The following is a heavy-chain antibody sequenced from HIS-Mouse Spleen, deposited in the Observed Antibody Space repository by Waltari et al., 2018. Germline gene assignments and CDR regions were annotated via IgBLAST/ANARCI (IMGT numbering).Heavy chain of an antibody. CDR1: GGSFSGYY. CDR3: AREIPYSSSWYDWYCDL. D-gene: IGHD6-13*01. J-gene: IGHJ2*01. V-gene: IGHV4-34*01. CDR2: INHSGST. Sequence: QVQLQQWGAGLLKPSETLSLTCAVYGGSFSGYYCSWIRQPPGKGLGWIGEINHSGSTNYSAYVKSRVTISVDTPKNQLPVKLSSVTAADTAVYCCAREIPYSSSWYDWYCDLWGRGTLVTVSS.